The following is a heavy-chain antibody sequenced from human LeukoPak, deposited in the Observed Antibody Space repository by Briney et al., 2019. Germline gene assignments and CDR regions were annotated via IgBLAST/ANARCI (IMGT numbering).Heavy chain of an antibody. CDR1: GYTFTSYD. CDR2: MNPNSGKT. CDR3: ARGPSHDSSGYYYYYYMDV. V-gene: IGHV1-8*03. D-gene: IGHD3-22*01. J-gene: IGHJ6*03. Sequence: ASVKVSCKASGYTFTSYDINGVRQATGQGLEWMGWMNPNSGKTGYAQKFQGRVTINRNTSISTAYMELSSLRSEDTAVCYCARGPSHDSSGYYYYYYMDVWGKGTTVTVSS.